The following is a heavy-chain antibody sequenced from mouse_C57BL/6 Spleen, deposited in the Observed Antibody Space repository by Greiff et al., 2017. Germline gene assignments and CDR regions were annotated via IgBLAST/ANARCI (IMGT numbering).Heavy chain of an antibody. J-gene: IGHJ2*01. D-gene: IGHD1-1*01. V-gene: IGHV1-50*01. CDR3: ARGTTLVATREDY. CDR1: GYTFTSYW. CDR2: IDPSDSYT. Sequence: QVQLQQPGAELVKPGASVKLSCKASGYTFTSYWMQWVKQRPGQGLEWIGEIDPSDSYTNYNQKFKGKATLTVDTSSSTAYMLLSSLTSEDSAVYYCARGTTLVATREDYWGQGTTLTVSS.